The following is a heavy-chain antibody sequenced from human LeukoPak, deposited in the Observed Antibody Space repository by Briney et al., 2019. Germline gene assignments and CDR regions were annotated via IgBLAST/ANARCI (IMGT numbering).Heavy chain of an antibody. CDR2: MSHDGCYK. V-gene: IGHV3-30-3*01. J-gene: IGHJ4*02. CDR3: ARSKIVVVSGGDY. D-gene: IGHD2-21*01. CDR1: GFIFGSYA. Sequence: PGGSQRLSCAASGFIFGSYAMHWVRQAPGRGLEWVAVMSHDGCYKYYADSVKGRFTISRDNSKNTLYLQMTSLRDEDTAVYYCARSKIVVVSGGDYWGQGALVTVSS.